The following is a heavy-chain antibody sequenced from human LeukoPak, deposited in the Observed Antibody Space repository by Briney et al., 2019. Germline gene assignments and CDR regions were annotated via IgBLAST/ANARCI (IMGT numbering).Heavy chain of an antibody. Sequence: SETLSLTCTVSGGSISSYYWSWIRQPAGKGLEWIGRIYTSGSTNYNPSLKSRVTMSVGTSKNQFSLKLGSVTAADTAVYYCARDYITGILDAFDIWGQGTMVTVSS. CDR2: IYTSGST. CDR1: GGSISSYY. CDR3: ARDYITGILDAFDI. J-gene: IGHJ3*02. D-gene: IGHD1-20*01. V-gene: IGHV4-4*07.